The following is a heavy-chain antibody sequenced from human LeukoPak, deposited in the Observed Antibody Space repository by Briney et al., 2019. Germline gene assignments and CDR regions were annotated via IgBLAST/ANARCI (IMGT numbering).Heavy chain of an antibody. CDR2: INPNSGGT. J-gene: IGHJ6*03. CDR1: GYTFTGYY. D-gene: IGHD2-2*01. V-gene: IGHV1-2*02. CDR3: ARGRCSSTSCFHYYYYYYMDV. Sequence: ASVKVSCKASGYTFTGYYMHWVRQAPGQGLEWMGWINPNSGGTNYAQKFQGRVTMTRDTSISTAYMELSSLRSEDTAVYYCARGRCSSTSCFHYYYYYYMDVWGKGTTVTVSS.